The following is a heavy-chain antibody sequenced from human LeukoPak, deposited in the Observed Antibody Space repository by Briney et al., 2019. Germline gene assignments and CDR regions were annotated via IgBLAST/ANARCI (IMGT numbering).Heavy chain of an antibody. CDR3: ARENSGSYFDY. CDR2: IYSGGST. Sequence: SGGPLRLSCAASGFNFNNYGMNWVRQAPGKGLEWVSVIYSGGSTYYADSVKGRFTISRDNSKNTLYLQMNSLRAEDTAVYYCARENSGSYFDYWGQGTLVTVSS. D-gene: IGHD1-26*01. CDR1: GFNFNNYG. V-gene: IGHV3-66*01. J-gene: IGHJ4*02.